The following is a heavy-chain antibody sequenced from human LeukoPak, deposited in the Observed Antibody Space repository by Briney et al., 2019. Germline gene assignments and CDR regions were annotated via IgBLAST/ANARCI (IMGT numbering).Heavy chain of an antibody. CDR3: ARHVGHDFWSGYRSVDP. V-gene: IGHV4-39*01. J-gene: IGHJ5*02. Sequence: SETLSLTCTVSGGSLRRTGYCWGWIRQPPGKGLEWIGSIYHNGSTCNNPSLKSRVILSVDTSKNQFSLKLSSVTAADTAVYYCARHVGHDFWSGYRSVDPWGQGTLVTVSS. CDR1: GGSLRRTGYC. CDR2: IYHNGST. D-gene: IGHD3-3*01.